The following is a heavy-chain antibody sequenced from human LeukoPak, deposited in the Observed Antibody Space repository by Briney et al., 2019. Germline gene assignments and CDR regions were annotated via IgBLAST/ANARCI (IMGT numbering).Heavy chain of an antibody. CDR2: IYCSGST. J-gene: IGHJ4*02. Sequence: SQTLSLTCTVSGGSISSGGYHWSWIRQHPGKGLEWIGYIYCSGSTYYNPSLKSRVTISVDTSKNQFSLKLSSVTAADTAVYYCARDRGSGWYVNWGQGTLVTVSS. CDR1: GGSISSGGYH. V-gene: IGHV4-31*03. CDR3: ARDRGSGWYVN. D-gene: IGHD6-19*01.